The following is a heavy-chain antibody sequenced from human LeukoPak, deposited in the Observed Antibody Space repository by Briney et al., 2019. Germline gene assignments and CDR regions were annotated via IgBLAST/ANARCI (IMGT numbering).Heavy chain of an antibody. CDR1: GFTFSSYA. J-gene: IGHJ4*02. D-gene: IGHD3-10*01. CDR3: AKDMVRGVNSGFDY. CDR2: ISGSGGST. V-gene: IGHV3-23*01. Sequence: GGSLRLSCAASGFTFSSYAMGWVRQAPGKGLDWVSGISGSGGSTYYTDSVKGRFTISRDNSKNTLYLQMNSLRAEDTAVYYCAKDMVRGVNSGFDYWGQGTLVTVSS.